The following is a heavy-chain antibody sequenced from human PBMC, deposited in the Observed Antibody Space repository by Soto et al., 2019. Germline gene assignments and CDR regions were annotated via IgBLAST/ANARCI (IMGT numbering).Heavy chain of an antibody. V-gene: IGHV3-33*01. CDR1: GYSLTELS. CDR2: IWFDGGNK. Sequence: SCKVSGYSLTELSIHWVRQAPGKGLEWVALIWFDGGNKYYGDSVKGRFTISRDNLKNTLYLQMDSLRAEDTAIYYCARDLHELGSYYPLDYWGQGTLVTVSS. CDR3: ARDLHELGSYYPLDY. J-gene: IGHJ4*02. D-gene: IGHD3-10*01.